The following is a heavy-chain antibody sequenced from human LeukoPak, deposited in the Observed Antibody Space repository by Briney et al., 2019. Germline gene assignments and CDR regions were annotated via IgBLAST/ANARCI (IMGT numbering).Heavy chain of an antibody. D-gene: IGHD6-13*01. V-gene: IGHV3-33*01. CDR3: AREWSSSWYPFDY. CDR1: GFTFSSYG. J-gene: IGHJ4*02. Sequence: QPGRSLRLSCAASGFTFSSYGMHWVRQAPGKGLGWVAVIWYDGSNKYYADSVKGRFTISRDNSKNTLYLQMNSLRAEDTAVYYCAREWSSSWYPFDYWGQGTLVTVSS. CDR2: IWYDGSNK.